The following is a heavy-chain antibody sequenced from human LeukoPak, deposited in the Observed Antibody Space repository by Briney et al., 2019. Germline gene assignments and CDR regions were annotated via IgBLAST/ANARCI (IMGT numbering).Heavy chain of an antibody. V-gene: IGHV3-21*01. J-gene: IGHJ6*02. CDR3: ARDYGDYVDYYYGMDV. Sequence: GGSLRLSCAASGFTFNTYIMNWVRQAPGKGLEWVSSISSSSSYIYYADSVKGRFTISRDNAKNSLYLQMNSLRAEDTAVYYCARDYGDYVDYYYGMDVWGQGTTVTVSS. CDR2: ISSSSSYI. D-gene: IGHD4-17*01. CDR1: GFTFNTYI.